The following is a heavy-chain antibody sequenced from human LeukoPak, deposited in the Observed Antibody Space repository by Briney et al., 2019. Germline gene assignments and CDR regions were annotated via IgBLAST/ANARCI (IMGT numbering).Heavy chain of an antibody. D-gene: IGHD4-17*01. CDR1: GYTFTSYG. CDR3: ARDYGDYVYYYYGMDV. Sequence: ASVKVSCTASGYTFTSYGISWVRQAPGQGLEWMGWISAYNGNTNYAQKLQGRVTMTTDTSTSTAYMELRSLRSDDTAVYYCARDYGDYVYYYYGMDVWGQGTTVTVSS. J-gene: IGHJ6*02. V-gene: IGHV1-18*01. CDR2: ISAYNGNT.